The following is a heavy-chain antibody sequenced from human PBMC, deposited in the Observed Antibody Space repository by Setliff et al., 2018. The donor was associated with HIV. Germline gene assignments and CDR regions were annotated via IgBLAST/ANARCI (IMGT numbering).Heavy chain of an antibody. J-gene: IGHJ4*02. V-gene: IGHV3-74*01. CDR1: GFTFSSYW. Sequence: GGSLRLSCAASGFTFSSYWMHWVRQAPGKGLVWVSRINSDGSSTSYVDSVKGRFTISRDNAKNTLYLQMNSLRAEDTAVYYCARAPDLSGALDYWGQGTLVTVSS. D-gene: IGHD2-15*01. CDR2: INSDGSST. CDR3: ARAPDLSGALDY.